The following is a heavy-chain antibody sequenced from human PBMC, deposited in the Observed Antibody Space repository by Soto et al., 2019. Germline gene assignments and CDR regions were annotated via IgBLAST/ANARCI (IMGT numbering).Heavy chain of an antibody. D-gene: IGHD2-15*01. Sequence: GASVKVSCKASGYTFTSYYMHWVRQAPGQGLEWMGIINPSGGSTSYAQKFQGRVTMTRDTSTSTVYMELSSLRSEDTAVYYCARALRTSIVVVVAATSYFDYWGQGTLVTVSS. CDR3: ARALRTSIVVVVAATSYFDY. V-gene: IGHV1-46*01. CDR2: INPSGGST. J-gene: IGHJ4*02. CDR1: GYTFTSYY.